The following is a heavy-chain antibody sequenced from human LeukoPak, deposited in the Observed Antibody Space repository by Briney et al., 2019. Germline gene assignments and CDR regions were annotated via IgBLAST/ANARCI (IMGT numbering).Heavy chain of an antibody. CDR3: ASEGIAARPFDY. Sequence: GGSLRLSCAASGFTFSSYEMNWVRQAPGKGLEWVSYISSSGSTIYYADSVKGRFTISRDNAKNSLYLQMNSLRAEDTAVYYCASEGIAARPFDYWGQGTLVTVSS. D-gene: IGHD6-6*01. J-gene: IGHJ4*02. CDR2: ISSSGSTI. V-gene: IGHV3-48*03. CDR1: GFTFSSYE.